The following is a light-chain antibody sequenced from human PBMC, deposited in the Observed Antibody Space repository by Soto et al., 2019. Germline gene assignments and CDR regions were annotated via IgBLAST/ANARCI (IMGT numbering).Light chain of an antibody. Sequence: QSVLTRPACVSGSPGQSITISCTGTISDVGGYNYVSWYQQHPGKAPKLMIYEVSYRPSGVSNRFSGSKSGNTASLTISGLQAEDGADYYCSSYTSRGTYVFGTGTKVTV. CDR3: SSYTSRGTYV. CDR1: ISDVGGYNY. CDR2: EVS. J-gene: IGLJ1*01. V-gene: IGLV2-14*01.